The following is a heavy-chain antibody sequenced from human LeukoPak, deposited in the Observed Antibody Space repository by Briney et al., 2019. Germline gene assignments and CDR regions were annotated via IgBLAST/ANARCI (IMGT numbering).Heavy chain of an antibody. J-gene: IGHJ4*02. CDR2: IHYSGST. Sequence: SGTLSLTCTVSGGSVSSYYWSWIRQPPGKGLEWIGYIHYSGSTDYNPSLKSRVTTSVDTSKNQFSLKLSSVTAADTAVYYCARHTRSGWYYFDYWGQGTLVTVSS. D-gene: IGHD6-19*01. CDR1: GGSVSSYY. CDR3: ARHTRSGWYYFDY. V-gene: IGHV4-59*08.